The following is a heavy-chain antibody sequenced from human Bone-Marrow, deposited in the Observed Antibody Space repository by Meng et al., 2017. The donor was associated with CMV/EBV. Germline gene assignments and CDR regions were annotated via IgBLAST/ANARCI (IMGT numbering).Heavy chain of an antibody. CDR2: IYYSGST. Sequence: GSLRLSCAASGFTFSSYSMNWVRQAPGKGLEWIGSIYYSGSTNYNPSLKSRVTISVDTSKNQFSLKLSSVTAADTAVYYCASVVVVPRGGRYYYGMDVWGQGTTVTVSS. CDR3: ASVVVVPRGGRYYYGMDV. V-gene: IGHV4-59*01. CDR1: GFTFSSYS. J-gene: IGHJ6*02. D-gene: IGHD2-2*01.